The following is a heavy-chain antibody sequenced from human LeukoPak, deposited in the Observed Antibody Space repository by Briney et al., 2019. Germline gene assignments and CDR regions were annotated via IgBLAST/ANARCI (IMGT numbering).Heavy chain of an antibody. Sequence: GGSLRLSCAASGFTFSNYGMHWVRQAPGKGLDWVAAIWPDGINQDYADSVRGRFTISRDNSKNILYLQMNSLGAEDTALYYCAKDCGGDCHVYCWGQGTLVTVSS. CDR1: GFTFSNYG. CDR2: IWPDGINQ. D-gene: IGHD2-21*02. J-gene: IGHJ4*02. V-gene: IGHV3-30*02. CDR3: AKDCGGDCHVYC.